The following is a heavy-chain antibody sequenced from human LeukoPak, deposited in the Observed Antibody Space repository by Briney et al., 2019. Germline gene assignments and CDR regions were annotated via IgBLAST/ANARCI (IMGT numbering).Heavy chain of an antibody. CDR3: AKDRPTVYSSSWLHFLDS. CDR2: IRSDGSDT. J-gene: IGHJ4*02. D-gene: IGHD6-13*01. CDR1: GFTFSDTW. Sequence: GGSLRLSCAASGFTFSDTWMHWVRQAPGEGLVWVSRIRSDGSDTRYAESVKGRFTISRDNAKNTLYLQMNSLRADDTAVYFCAKDRPTVYSSSWLHFLDSWGQGTLVTVSS. V-gene: IGHV3-74*01.